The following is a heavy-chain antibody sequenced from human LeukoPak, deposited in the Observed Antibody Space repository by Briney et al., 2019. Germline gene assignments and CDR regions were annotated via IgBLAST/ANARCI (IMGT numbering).Heavy chain of an antibody. CDR1: GGTFSSYA. Sequence: SVKVSCKASGGTFSSYAISWVRQAPGQGLEWMGGIIPIFGTANYAQKFQGRVTITADESTSTAYMELSSLRSEDTAVYYCAREDRVGATIDSWGQGTLVTVSS. J-gene: IGHJ4*02. V-gene: IGHV1-69*13. CDR3: AREDRVGATIDS. D-gene: IGHD1-26*01. CDR2: IIPIFGTA.